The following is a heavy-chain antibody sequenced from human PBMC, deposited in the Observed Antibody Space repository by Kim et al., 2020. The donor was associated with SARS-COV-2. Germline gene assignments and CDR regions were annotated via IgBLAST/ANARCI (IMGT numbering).Heavy chain of an antibody. D-gene: IGHD3-10*01. Sequence: ASVKVSCKSSGYTFTSYGMNWMRQAPGQGLEWMGWISADSGDTKYAQKLQDRVTMTTDTSPRTVYMELRNLKSNDTAVYYCARGDRYYPQQYDMDIWGQGTTVIVSS. J-gene: IGHJ6*02. CDR2: ISADSGDT. CDR1: GYTFTSYG. CDR3: ARGDRYYPQQYDMDI. V-gene: IGHV1-18*01.